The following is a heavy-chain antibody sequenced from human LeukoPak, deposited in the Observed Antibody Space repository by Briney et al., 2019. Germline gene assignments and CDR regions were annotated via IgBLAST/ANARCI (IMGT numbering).Heavy chain of an antibody. V-gene: IGHV3-33*01. CDR1: GFTFSSYG. CDR2: IWYDGSNK. CDR3: ARDANHYAHVWGSGWYDGFDY. D-gene: IGHD6-19*01. J-gene: IGHJ4*02. Sequence: GGSLRLSCAASGFTFSSYGMHWVRQAPGKGLEWVAVIWYDGSNKYYADSVKGRFTISRDNSKNTLYLQMNSLRAEDTAVYYCARDANHYAHVWGSGWYDGFDYWGQGTLVTVSS.